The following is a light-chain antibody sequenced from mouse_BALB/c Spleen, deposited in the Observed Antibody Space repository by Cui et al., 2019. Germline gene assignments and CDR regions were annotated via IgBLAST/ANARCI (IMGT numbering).Light chain of an antibody. CDR1: SSVSY. J-gene: IGKJ1*01. CDR2: STS. CDR3: HQWSSLA. Sequence: QIVLTQSPATMSASLGEEISLTCSASSSVSYMHWYQQKSGTSPKLLIYSTSSLASGVPSRFSGSGSGTFYSLTVSSVEAEDAADYYCHQWSSLAFGGGTKLEIK. V-gene: IGKV4-80*01.